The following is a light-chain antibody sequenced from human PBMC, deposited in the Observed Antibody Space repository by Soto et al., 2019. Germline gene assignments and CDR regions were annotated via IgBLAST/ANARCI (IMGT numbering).Light chain of an antibody. Sequence: SYELTQPPSVSVAPGQTARITCGGNKIGSESVHWYQQKPGQAPVLVVYDDSDRPSGIPERFSGSNSGNTATLTISRVEAEDEADYYCQLWDSSSDRYVSGTGTKLTVL. V-gene: IGLV3-21*02. CDR2: DDS. CDR3: QLWDSSSDRYV. J-gene: IGLJ1*01. CDR1: KIGSES.